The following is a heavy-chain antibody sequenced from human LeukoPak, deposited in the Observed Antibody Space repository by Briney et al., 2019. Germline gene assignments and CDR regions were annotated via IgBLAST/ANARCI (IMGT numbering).Heavy chain of an antibody. D-gene: IGHD6-19*01. CDR3: ARVLVVGNTGYYMDV. CDR1: GGSISSYY. V-gene: IGHV4-59*01. CDR2: IHYSGST. J-gene: IGHJ6*03. Sequence: SETLSLTCTVSGGSISSYYWSWIRQPPGKGLEWIGYIHYSGSTNYNPSLQSRVTISVDTSKTQFSLNLSSVTAADTAVYYCARVLVVGNTGYYMDVWGKGTTVTVSS.